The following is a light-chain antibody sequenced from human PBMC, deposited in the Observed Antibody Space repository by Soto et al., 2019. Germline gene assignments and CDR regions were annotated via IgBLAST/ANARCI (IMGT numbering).Light chain of an antibody. J-gene: IGLJ2*01. CDR1: SSDVGGYNF. V-gene: IGLV2-14*01. Sequence: QSALTQPASVSGSRGQSITISCTGTSSDVGGYNFVSRYQQHPGKAPKLMIYEVTDRPSGVSNRFSGSKSGSTASLTISGLQAEDEADYYCSSYTSRNTLAFGGGTKLTVL. CDR3: SSYTSRNTLA. CDR2: EVT.